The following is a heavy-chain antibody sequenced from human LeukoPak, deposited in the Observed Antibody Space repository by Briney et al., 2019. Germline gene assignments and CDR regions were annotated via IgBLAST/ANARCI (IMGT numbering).Heavy chain of an antibody. CDR2: ISWNGYSI. V-gene: IGHV3-9*01. J-gene: IGHJ4*02. Sequence: GGSLRLSCAASGFTFDAYAMHWVRQAPGKGLEWVSGISWNGYSIAYADSVKGRFTISRDNAKNSLYLQMNSLRAEDTAVYYCARGSPYYDSSGLFFSYWGQGTLVTVSS. D-gene: IGHD3-22*01. CDR1: GFTFDAYA. CDR3: ARGSPYYDSSGLFFSY.